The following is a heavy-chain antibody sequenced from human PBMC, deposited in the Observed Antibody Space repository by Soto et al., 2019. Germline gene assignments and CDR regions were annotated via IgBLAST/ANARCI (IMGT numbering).Heavy chain of an antibody. CDR3: ARQGTTVTTFYY. J-gene: IGHJ4*02. D-gene: IGHD4-17*01. CDR2: IYPGDSDT. CDR1: GYSFTSYW. V-gene: IGHV5-51*01. Sequence: PGESLKISCEASGYSFTSYWIGWVRQMPGKGLEWMGVIYPGDSDTRYSPSFQGQVTISADKSISTAYLQWGSLKASDTAMYYCARQGTTVTTFYYWGQGTLVTVSS.